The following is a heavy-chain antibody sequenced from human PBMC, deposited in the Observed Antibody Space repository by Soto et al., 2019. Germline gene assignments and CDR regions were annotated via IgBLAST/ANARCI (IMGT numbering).Heavy chain of an antibody. Sequence: SVKVSCKASGGTFSSYAISWVRQAPGQGLEWMGGIIPIFGTANYAQKFQGRVTITADKSTSTAYMELSSLRSEDTAVYYCANGDSSGYYAFDYWGQGTLVTVSS. V-gene: IGHV1-69*06. CDR1: GGTFSSYA. J-gene: IGHJ4*02. D-gene: IGHD3-22*01. CDR2: IIPIFGTA. CDR3: ANGDSSGYYAFDY.